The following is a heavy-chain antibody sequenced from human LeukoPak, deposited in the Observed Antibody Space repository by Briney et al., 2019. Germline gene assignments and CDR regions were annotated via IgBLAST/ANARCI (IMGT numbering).Heavy chain of an antibody. CDR3: ARGGGYSLLIDS. J-gene: IGHJ4*02. CDR2: ICYSGGT. CDR1: RGSLDSYY. D-gene: IGHD5-18*01. V-gene: IGHV4-59*01. Sequence: SETLSLTCSVSRGSLDSYYWSWIRQPPGKGLEWIGYICYSGGTNYNPSLKSRVTLSVDTSKNQFSLELNSVTAADTAVYYCARGGGYSLLIDSWGQGTLVTVSS.